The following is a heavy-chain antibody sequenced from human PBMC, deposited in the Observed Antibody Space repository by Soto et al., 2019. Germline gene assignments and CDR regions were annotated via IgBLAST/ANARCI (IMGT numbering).Heavy chain of an antibody. CDR1: NDSLSNYY. CDR2: IHNSGNT. CDR3: EPEVAITGFYFFDS. J-gene: IGHJ4*02. Sequence: PSETLSLTCTVSNDSLSNYYWSWIRQPPGKGLEWIGYIHNSGNTNYNPSLKSRVTISVETSKNQFSLKLTSVTAADTAVHYCEPEVAITGFYFFDSWGQGTLVTVSS. V-gene: IGHV4-59*01.